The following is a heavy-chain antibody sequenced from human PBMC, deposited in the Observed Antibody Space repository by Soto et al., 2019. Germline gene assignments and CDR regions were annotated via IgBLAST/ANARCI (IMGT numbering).Heavy chain of an antibody. J-gene: IGHJ6*03. V-gene: IGHV1-3*01. CDR1: GYIFTSYA. CDR2: INPGNANT. D-gene: IGHD2-2*01. Sequence: ASVKVSCKASGYIFTSYAMHWVRQAPGQRLEWMGWINPGNANTKYAQKFQGRVTITRDTSASTVYMEVSSLRSEDTAVYYCVRDVVVPAAGYMDVWGKGTPVTVSS. CDR3: VRDVVVPAAGYMDV.